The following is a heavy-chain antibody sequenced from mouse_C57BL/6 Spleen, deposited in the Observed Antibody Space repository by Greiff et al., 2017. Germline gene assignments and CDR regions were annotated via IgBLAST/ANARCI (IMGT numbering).Heavy chain of an antibody. CDR2: IDPSDSYT. D-gene: IGHD3-2*02. CDR1: GYTFTSYW. J-gene: IGHJ2*01. CDR3: ARRGAQATDY. Sequence: VKLQQPGAELVKPGASVKLSCKASGYTFTSYWMQWVKQRPGQGLEWIGEIDPSDSYTNYNQKFKGKATLTVDTSSSTAYMQLSSLTSEDSAVYYCARRGAQATDYWGQGTTLTVSS. V-gene: IGHV1-50*01.